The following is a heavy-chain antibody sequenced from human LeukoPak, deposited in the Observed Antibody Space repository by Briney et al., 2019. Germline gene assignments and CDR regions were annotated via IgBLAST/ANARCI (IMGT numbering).Heavy chain of an antibody. J-gene: IGHJ4*02. Sequence: GASVKVSCKASGYTFTGYYMHWVRQAPGQGLEWMGWINPNSGGTNYAQKFQGRVTMTRDTCISTAYMELSRLRSDDTAVYYCARTVPNYDILTGYLFDYWGQGTLVTVSS. CDR2: INPNSGGT. CDR1: GYTFTGYY. D-gene: IGHD3-9*01. CDR3: ARTVPNYDILTGYLFDY. V-gene: IGHV1-2*02.